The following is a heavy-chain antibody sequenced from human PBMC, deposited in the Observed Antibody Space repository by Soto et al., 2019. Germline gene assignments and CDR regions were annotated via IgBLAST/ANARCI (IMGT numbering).Heavy chain of an antibody. J-gene: IGHJ3*02. CDR1: GFTFSSYA. Sequence: GGSLRLSCAASGFTFSSYAMSWVRQAPGKGLEWVSAISGSGGSTYYADSVKGRFTISRDNSKNTLYLQMNSLRAEDTAVYYCAKDYYYDSSGYYYRSGAFDIWGQGTMVTVSS. D-gene: IGHD3-22*01. V-gene: IGHV3-23*01. CDR3: AKDYYYDSSGYYYRSGAFDI. CDR2: ISGSGGST.